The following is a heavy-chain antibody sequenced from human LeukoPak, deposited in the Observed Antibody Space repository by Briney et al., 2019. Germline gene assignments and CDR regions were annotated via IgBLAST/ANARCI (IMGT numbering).Heavy chain of an antibody. CDR1: GGSISSSSYY. CDR3: ARHGAYSATYYQAFDI. J-gene: IGHJ3*02. Sequence: SETLSLTCTVSGGSISSSSYYWGWIRQPPGKGLEWIGSIYYSGSTYYNPSLQSRVTISVDTSKNQFSLRLSSVTAADTAVYYCARHGAYSATYYQAFDIWGQGTMVTVSS. D-gene: IGHD1-26*01. V-gene: IGHV4-39*01. CDR2: IYYSGST.